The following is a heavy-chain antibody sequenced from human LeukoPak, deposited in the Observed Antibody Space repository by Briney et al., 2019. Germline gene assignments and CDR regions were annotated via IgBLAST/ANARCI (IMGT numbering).Heavy chain of an antibody. CDR3: ARDRGVRYFDWLSPAYGMDV. CDR2: ISAYNGNT. Sequence: ASVTVSFTAAGYTFTSYGISWMRQAPGQGHEWMGWISAYNGNTNYSQKLQGRVTITTDTATSTAYMELRSLRSDDTAVYYCARDRGVRYFDWLSPAYGMDVWGKGTTVTVSS. D-gene: IGHD3-9*01. V-gene: IGHV1-18*04. CDR1: GYTFTSYG. J-gene: IGHJ6*04.